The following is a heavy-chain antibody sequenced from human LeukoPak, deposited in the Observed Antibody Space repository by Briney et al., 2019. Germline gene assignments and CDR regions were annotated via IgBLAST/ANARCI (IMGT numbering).Heavy chain of an antibody. D-gene: IGHD1-26*01. V-gene: IGHV3-48*04. CDR1: GFTFDYYG. CDR2: ISSSGSTI. CDR3: ATPTRGVSGPDY. J-gene: IGHJ4*02. Sequence: PGGSLRLSCAASGFTFDYYGITWVRQAPGKGLEWVSYISSSGSTIYYADSVKGRFTISRDNAKNSLYLQMNSLRAEDTAVYYCATPTRGVSGPDYWGQGTLVTVSS.